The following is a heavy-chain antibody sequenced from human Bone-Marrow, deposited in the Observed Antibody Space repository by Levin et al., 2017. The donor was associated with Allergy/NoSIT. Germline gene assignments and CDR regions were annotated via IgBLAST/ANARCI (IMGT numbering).Heavy chain of an antibody. J-gene: IGHJ6*02. CDR3: AKGTTVYFYYNGVDA. CDR1: GFTFNAYA. V-gene: IGHV3-23*01. D-gene: IGHD2/OR15-2a*01. Sequence: GESLKISCVASGFTFNAYAMNWVRRAPGKGLEWVSAMSGTTGSHYYADSVKGRFTISRDSSKNTLFLQMDSLRVEDTATYYCAKGTTVYFYYNGVDAWGQGTTVTVFS. CDR2: MSGTTGSH.